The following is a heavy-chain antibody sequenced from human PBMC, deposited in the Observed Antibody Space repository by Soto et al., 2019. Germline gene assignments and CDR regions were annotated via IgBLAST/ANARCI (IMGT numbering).Heavy chain of an antibody. CDR1: GGSFSGYY. CDR2: INHSGST. CDR3: ARVGGRRQYYYYYYGMDV. J-gene: IGHJ6*02. V-gene: IGHV4-34*01. D-gene: IGHD3-16*01. Sequence: TSETLSLTCAVYGGSFSGYYWSWIRQPPGKGLEWIGEINHSGSTNYNPSLKSRVTISVDTSKNQFSLKLSSVTAADTAVYYCARVGGRRQYYYYYYGMDVWGQGTTVTVSS.